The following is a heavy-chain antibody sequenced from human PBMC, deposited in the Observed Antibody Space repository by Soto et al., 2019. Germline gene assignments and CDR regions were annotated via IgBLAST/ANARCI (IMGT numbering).Heavy chain of an antibody. CDR2: ISYDGSSEY. J-gene: IGHJ6*02. V-gene: IGHV3-30*18. CDR3: AKDGAAGSVLDV. CDR1: GFTFSTYS. D-gene: IGHD6-13*01. Sequence: GGSLRLSCASSGFTFSTYSMNLVRQAPGKGLEWVPFISYDGSSEYIFYEDSLKGRLTISRDNAKNLVYLQMNNLRAEDTAVYYCAKDGAAGSVLDVWGQGTTVTVSS.